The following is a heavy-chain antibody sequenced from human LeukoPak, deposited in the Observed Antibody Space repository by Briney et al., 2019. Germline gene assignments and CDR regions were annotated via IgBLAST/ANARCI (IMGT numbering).Heavy chain of an antibody. Sequence: SETLSLTCTVSGGSISSYYWSWIRQPPGKGLEWIGYIYYSGSTNYNPSLKSRVTISVDTSKNQFSLKLSSVTAADTAVYYCARATGGGDAFDIWGQGTMVTVSS. J-gene: IGHJ3*02. CDR1: GGSISSYY. D-gene: IGHD1-14*01. V-gene: IGHV4-59*01. CDR2: IYYSGST. CDR3: ARATGGGDAFDI.